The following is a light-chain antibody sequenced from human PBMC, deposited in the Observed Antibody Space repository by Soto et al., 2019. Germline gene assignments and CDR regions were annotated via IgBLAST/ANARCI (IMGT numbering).Light chain of an antibody. CDR1: SANIGSNT. CDR2: SNN. J-gene: IGLJ2*01. V-gene: IGLV1-44*01. CDR3: ATWDDSLNGVV. Sequence: QSVLTPPPSASGTPGQRVTTSCSGSSANIGSNTVNWYQQLPGTAPKLVIYSNNQRPSGVPDRVSGSKSGTSASLAISGLQSEDEADYYCATWDDSLNGVVFGGGTKLTVL.